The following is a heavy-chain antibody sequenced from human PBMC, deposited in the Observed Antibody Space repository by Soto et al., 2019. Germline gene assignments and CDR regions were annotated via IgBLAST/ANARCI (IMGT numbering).Heavy chain of an antibody. CDR2: ISSSSSYI. CDR3: AREKGGDYYDSSGLEAFDI. V-gene: IGHV3-21*01. D-gene: IGHD3-22*01. CDR1: GFTFSSYE. J-gene: IGHJ3*02. Sequence: GGSLRLSCAASGFTFSSYEMNWVRQAPGKGLEWVSSISSSSSYIYYADSVKGRFTISRDNAKNSLYLQMNSLRAEDTAVYYCAREKGGDYYDSSGLEAFDIWGQGTMVTVSS.